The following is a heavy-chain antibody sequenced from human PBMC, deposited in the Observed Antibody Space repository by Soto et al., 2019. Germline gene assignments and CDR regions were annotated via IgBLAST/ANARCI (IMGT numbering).Heavy chain of an antibody. CDR2: ISSRANTI. Sequence: PWGSLRLSCAASGFTFSGYEMNWVRQAPGKGLQWVSYISSRANTIYYADSVKGRFTISRDNAQSSLYLQMNSLRAEDTAVYYCASYYDTLTGYYTLDYWGQGTLVTVSS. V-gene: IGHV3-48*03. D-gene: IGHD3-9*01. CDR3: ASYYDTLTGYYTLDY. J-gene: IGHJ4*02. CDR1: GFTFSGYE.